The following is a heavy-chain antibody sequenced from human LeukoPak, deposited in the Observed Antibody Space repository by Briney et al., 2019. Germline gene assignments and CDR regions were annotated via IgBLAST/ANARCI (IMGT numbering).Heavy chain of an antibody. V-gene: IGHV1-18*01. CDR3: AREGSYDGSTMWYFDY. D-gene: IGHD3-22*01. Sequence: ASVKVSCKDSGYTFTSYGISWVRQAHGQGLEWLGWISTYNGNTNYAQKLKGRVTLTTDSSTRTAYMELRSLRSDDTAVYYCAREGSYDGSTMWYFDYWGQGTLVTVSS. J-gene: IGHJ4*02. CDR1: GYTFTSYG. CDR2: ISTYNGNT.